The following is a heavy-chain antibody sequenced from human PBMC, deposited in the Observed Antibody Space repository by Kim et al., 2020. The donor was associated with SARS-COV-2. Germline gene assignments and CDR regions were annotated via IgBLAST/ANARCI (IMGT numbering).Heavy chain of an antibody. CDR3: ARHYVWGSYRSYYFDY. J-gene: IGHJ4*02. Sequence: KLQGRVTMTTDTSTNTAYMELRSLRSDDTAVYYCARHYVWGSYRSYYFDYWGQGTLVTVSS. V-gene: IGHV1-18*01. D-gene: IGHD3-16*02.